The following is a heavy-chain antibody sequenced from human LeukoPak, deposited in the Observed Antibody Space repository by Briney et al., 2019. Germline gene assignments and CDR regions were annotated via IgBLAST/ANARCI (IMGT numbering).Heavy chain of an antibody. Sequence: ASVKVSCKVSGYTLTELSMHWVRQAPGKGLEWMGGFDPEDGETIYAQKFQGRVTMTEDTSTDTAYMELSSLRSEDTAVYYCARADRGIVVVPAALDWFDPWGQGTLVTVSS. J-gene: IGHJ5*02. CDR1: GYTLTELS. D-gene: IGHD2-2*01. CDR2: FDPEDGET. V-gene: IGHV1-24*01. CDR3: ARADRGIVVVPAALDWFDP.